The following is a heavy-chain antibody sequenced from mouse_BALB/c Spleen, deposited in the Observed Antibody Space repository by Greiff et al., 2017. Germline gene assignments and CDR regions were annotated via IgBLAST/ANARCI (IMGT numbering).Heavy chain of an antibody. CDR1: GFTFSSYY. Sequence: EVKLVESGGGLVKLGGSLKLSCAASGFTFSSYYMSWVRQTPEKRLELVAAINSNGGSTYYPDTVKGRFTISRDNAKNTLYLQMSSLKSEDTALYYCARHEITTDYAMDYWGQGTSVTVSS. V-gene: IGHV5-6-2*01. CDR3: ARHEITTDYAMDY. J-gene: IGHJ4*01. D-gene: IGHD2-4*01. CDR2: INSNGGST.